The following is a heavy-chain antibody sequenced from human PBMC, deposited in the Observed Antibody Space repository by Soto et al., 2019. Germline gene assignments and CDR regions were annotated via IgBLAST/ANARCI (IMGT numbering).Heavy chain of an antibody. D-gene: IGHD3-3*01. CDR2: IYYSGST. J-gene: IGHJ6*03. CDR1: GGSINNHY. Sequence: PSETLSLTCTVSGGSINNHYWSWIRQPPGKGLEWIGYIYYSGSTNYNPSLKSRVTISVDTSKNQFSLKLSSVTAADTAVYYCARIGYDFWSGYPDDYYYYYMDVWGKGTTVTVSS. V-gene: IGHV4-59*08. CDR3: ARIGYDFWSGYPDDYYYYYMDV.